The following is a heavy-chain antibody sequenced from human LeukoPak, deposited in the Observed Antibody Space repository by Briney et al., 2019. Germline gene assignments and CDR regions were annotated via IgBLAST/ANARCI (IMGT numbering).Heavy chain of an antibody. Sequence: PGWALRLSCAASGFIFSQYSMNWVRQAPGKGLEWVSHIRSSSETFYADSVKGRFTISRDNARNALYLEMNNLRGEDTAIYYCARDAGNSGYGCDLWGQGTLVTVSS. V-gene: IGHV3-48*01. CDR3: ARDAGNSGYGCDL. J-gene: IGHJ5*02. CDR1: GFIFSQYS. CDR2: IRSSSET. D-gene: IGHD5-12*01.